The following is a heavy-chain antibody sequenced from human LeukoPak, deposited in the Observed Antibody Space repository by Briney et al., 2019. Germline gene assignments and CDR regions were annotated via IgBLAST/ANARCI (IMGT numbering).Heavy chain of an antibody. CDR1: GYTFTGYY. CDR2: INPNSGGT. CDR3: AGALSYGDDAYFQH. D-gene: IGHD4-17*01. J-gene: IGHJ1*01. V-gene: IGHV1-2*02. Sequence: ASVKVSCKASGYTFTGYYMHWVRQAPGQGLEWMGWINPNSGGTNYAQKFQGRVTMTRDTSISTAYMELSRLRSDDTAVYYSAGALSYGDDAYFQHWGQGTLVTVSS.